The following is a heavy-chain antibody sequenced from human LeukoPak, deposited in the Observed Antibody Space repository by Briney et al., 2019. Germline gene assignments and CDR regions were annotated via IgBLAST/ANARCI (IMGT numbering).Heavy chain of an antibody. Sequence: SQTLSLTCAISGVSVSSNSAAWNWIRQSPSTGLEWLGRTYYRSKWYNDYAGSVKSRITINPDTSKNQFSLQVNSVTPEDTAVYYCARGGQGDGYSADEAFDIWGQGTMVTVSS. CDR3: ARGGQGDGYSADEAFDI. V-gene: IGHV6-1*01. CDR1: GVSVSSNSAA. J-gene: IGHJ3*02. CDR2: TYYRSKWYN. D-gene: IGHD5-24*01.